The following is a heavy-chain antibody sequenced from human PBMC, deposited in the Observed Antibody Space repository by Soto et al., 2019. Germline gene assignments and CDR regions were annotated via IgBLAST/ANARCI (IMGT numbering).Heavy chain of an antibody. V-gene: IGHV5-51*01. CDR1: GYSFTNYW. J-gene: IGHJ4*02. CDR2: IYPGDSNT. Sequence: GESLKISCPGSGYSFTNYWIGWVRQMPGKGLEWMGIIYPGDSNTRYSPSFQGQVTISADKSISTAYLQWSSLKASDTAMYFCARQGYCSNTACYTVDYWGQGTLVTVSS. D-gene: IGHD2-2*02. CDR3: ARQGYCSNTACYTVDY.